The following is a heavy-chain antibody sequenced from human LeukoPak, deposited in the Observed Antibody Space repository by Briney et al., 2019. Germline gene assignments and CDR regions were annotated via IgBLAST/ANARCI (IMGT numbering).Heavy chain of an antibody. Sequence: GGFLRLSCAASGFTFSSYGMHWVRQAPGKGLEWVAVIWYGGSNKYYADSVKGRFTISRDNSKNTLYLQMNSLRAEDTAVYYCARDRITMVRGVIFYYYGMDVWGQGTTVTVSS. CDR3: ARDRITMVRGVIFYYYGMDV. CDR2: IWYGGSNK. V-gene: IGHV3-33*08. J-gene: IGHJ6*02. CDR1: GFTFSSYG. D-gene: IGHD3-10*01.